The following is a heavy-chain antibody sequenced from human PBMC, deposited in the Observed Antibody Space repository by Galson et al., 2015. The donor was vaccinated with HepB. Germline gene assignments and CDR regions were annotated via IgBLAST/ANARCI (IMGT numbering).Heavy chain of an antibody. CDR3: ARGAPRRGYILSIDY. Sequence: SVKVSCKASGGAFSSYAISWVRQAPGQGLEWMGGIIPIFGTPNYAQKFQGRVTITADESTSTAYLELSGLTSEDTAVYYCARGAPRRGYILSIDYWGQGTLVPVSS. CDR2: IIPIFGTP. V-gene: IGHV1-69*13. CDR1: GGAFSSYA. D-gene: IGHD5-12*01. J-gene: IGHJ4*02.